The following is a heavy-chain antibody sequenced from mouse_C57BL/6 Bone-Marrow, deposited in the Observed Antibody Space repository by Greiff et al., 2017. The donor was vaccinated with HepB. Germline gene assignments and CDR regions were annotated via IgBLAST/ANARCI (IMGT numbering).Heavy chain of an antibody. CDR2: IDPSDSYT. Sequence: VKLQQPGAELVMPGASVKLSCKASGYTFTSYWMHWVKQRPGQGLEWIGEIDPSDSYTNYNQKFKGKSTLTVDKSSSTAYVQLSSLTSEDSAVYYCARSAITRFAYWGQGTLVTVSA. V-gene: IGHV1-69*01. D-gene: IGHD2-4*01. CDR3: ARSAITRFAY. J-gene: IGHJ3*01. CDR1: GYTFTSYW.